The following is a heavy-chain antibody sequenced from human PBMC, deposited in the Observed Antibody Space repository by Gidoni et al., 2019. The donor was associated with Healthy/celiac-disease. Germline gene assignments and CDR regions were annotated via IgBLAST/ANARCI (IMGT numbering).Heavy chain of an antibody. V-gene: IGHV1-69*01. Sequence: QVQLVQSGAEVKKPGSSVKVSCKASGGTFSSYAISWARQSPGQGLEWMGGISPIFGTANYAQKFQGRVTITADESTSTAYMELSSLRSEDTAVYYCARDIPLGSKYNWFDPWGQGTLVTVSS. CDR1: GGTFSSYA. CDR3: ARDIPLGSKYNWFDP. CDR2: ISPIFGTA. D-gene: IGHD1-26*01. J-gene: IGHJ5*02.